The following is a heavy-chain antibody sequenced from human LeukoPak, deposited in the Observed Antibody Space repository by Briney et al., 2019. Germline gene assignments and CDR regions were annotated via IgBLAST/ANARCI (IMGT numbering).Heavy chain of an antibody. Sequence: GGSLRLSCAASGFTFSSYSMNWVRQAPGKGLEWVSSISSSSSYIYYADSVKGRFTISRDNAKNSLYLQMNSLRAEDTAVYYCARGPRYFAEDYYFDYWGQGTLVTVSS. CDR3: ARGPRYFAEDYYFDY. CDR1: GFTFSSYS. D-gene: IGHD3-9*01. V-gene: IGHV3-21*01. CDR2: ISSSSSYI. J-gene: IGHJ4*02.